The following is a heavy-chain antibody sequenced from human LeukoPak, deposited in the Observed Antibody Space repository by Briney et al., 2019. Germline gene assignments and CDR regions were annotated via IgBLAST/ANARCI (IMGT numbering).Heavy chain of an antibody. V-gene: IGHV4-39*01. J-gene: IGHJ5*02. Sequence: PSETLSLTCAVSGGSISSSSYYWGWIRQPPGKGLEWIGSIYYSGSTYYNLSLKSRVTISVDTSKNQFSLKLSSVTAADTAVYYCARLRFVGSNWYASSGVVNWFDPWGQGTLVTVSS. CDR3: ARLRFVGSNWYASSGVVNWFDP. CDR1: GGSISSSSYY. D-gene: IGHD6-13*01. CDR2: IYYSGST.